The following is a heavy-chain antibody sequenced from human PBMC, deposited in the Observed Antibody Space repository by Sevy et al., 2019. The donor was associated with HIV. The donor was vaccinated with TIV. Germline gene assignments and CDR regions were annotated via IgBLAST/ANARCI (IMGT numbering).Heavy chain of an antibody. D-gene: IGHD2-2*01. CDR2: ISGSGGST. Sequence: GGSLRLSCAASGFTFSSYAMSWVRQAPGKGLEWVSAISGSGGSTYYADSVKGRFTISRDNSKNTLYLQMNSLRAEDTAVYYCAKDLEDILVVPAANWGQGTLVTVSS. J-gene: IGHJ4*02. CDR1: GFTFSSYA. CDR3: AKDLEDILVVPAAN. V-gene: IGHV3-23*01.